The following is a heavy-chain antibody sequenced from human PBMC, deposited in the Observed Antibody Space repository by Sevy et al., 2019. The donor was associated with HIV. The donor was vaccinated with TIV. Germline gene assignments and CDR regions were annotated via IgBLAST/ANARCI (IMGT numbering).Heavy chain of an antibody. CDR3: ARGGSGDYYYYGVDV. V-gene: IGHV3-30*03. CDR2: VSYDGSSK. Sequence: GGSLRLSCVGSGFTFRNFGVHWLRQAPGKGLEWLSVVSYDGSSKYYVDSVKGRLIVSRDNSKNTLYLQMNSLRTEDTAVYYCARGGSGDYYYYGVDVWGQGPTVTVSS. CDR1: GFTFRNFG. J-gene: IGHJ6*02. D-gene: IGHD3-10*01.